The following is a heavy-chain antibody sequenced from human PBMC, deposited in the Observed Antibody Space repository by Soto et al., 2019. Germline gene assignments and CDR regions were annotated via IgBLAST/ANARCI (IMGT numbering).Heavy chain of an antibody. CDR3: ARSNPYSSGWYWGSWFDP. CDR1: GFTCSSFW. J-gene: IGHJ5*02. D-gene: IGHD6-19*01. V-gene: IGHV3-74*01. Sequence: TVVSMRLSCAASGFTCSSFWMHWIRQATGKGLVWVSRINSDGSSTSYADSVKGRFTISRDNAKNTLYLQMNSLRAEDTAVYYCARSNPYSSGWYWGSWFDPWGQGTLVTVSS. CDR2: INSDGSST.